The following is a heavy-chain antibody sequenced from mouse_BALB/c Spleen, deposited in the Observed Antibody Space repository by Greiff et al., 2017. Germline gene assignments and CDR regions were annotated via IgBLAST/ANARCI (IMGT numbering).Heavy chain of an antibody. Sequence: QVQLKQSGPGLVAPSQSLSITCTVSGFSLTGYGVNWVRQPPGKGLEWLGMIWGDGSTDYNSALKSRLSISKDNSKSQVFLKMNSLQTDDTARYYCARAAYYGNLSFAYWGQGTLVTVSA. V-gene: IGHV2-6-7*01. D-gene: IGHD2-10*01. CDR1: GFSLTGYG. J-gene: IGHJ3*01. CDR2: IWGDGST. CDR3: ARAAYYGNLSFAY.